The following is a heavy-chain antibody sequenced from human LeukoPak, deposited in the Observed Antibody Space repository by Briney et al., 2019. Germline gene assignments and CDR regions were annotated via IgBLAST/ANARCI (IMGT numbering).Heavy chain of an antibody. V-gene: IGHV1-2*02. Sequence: GASVNVSCKASGYTFTGYYMHWARQAPGQGLEWMGWINPNSGGTNYTQKFQGRVTMTRDTSISTAYMELSRLRSDDTAVYYCARAGLGYCSSTSCSRVVRYYYMDVWGKGTTVTVSS. J-gene: IGHJ6*03. CDR2: INPNSGGT. CDR3: ARAGLGYCSSTSCSRVVRYYYMDV. CDR1: GYTFTGYY. D-gene: IGHD2-2*01.